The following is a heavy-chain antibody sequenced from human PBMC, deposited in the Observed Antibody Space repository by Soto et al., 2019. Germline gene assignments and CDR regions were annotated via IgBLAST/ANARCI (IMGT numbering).Heavy chain of an antibody. V-gene: IGHV3-30*18. D-gene: IGHD6-13*01. J-gene: IGHJ4*02. CDR1: GFTFSSYG. CDR2: ISYDGSNK. Sequence: QVQLVESGGGVVQPGRSLRLSCAASGFTFSSYGMHWVRQAPGKGLEWVAVISYDGSNKYYADSVKGRFAISRDNSKNTLYLQMNSLRAEDTAVYYCAKDQLSSSSRPKSRQPLDYWGQGTLVTVSS. CDR3: AKDQLSSSSRPKSRQPLDY.